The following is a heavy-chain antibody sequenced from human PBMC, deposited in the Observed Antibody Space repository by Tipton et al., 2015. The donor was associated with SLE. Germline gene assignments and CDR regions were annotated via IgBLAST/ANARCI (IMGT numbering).Heavy chain of an antibody. CDR2: INHSGST. D-gene: IGHD3-9*01. J-gene: IGHJ4*02. V-gene: IGHV4-34*01. CDR3: AAQSLRYFDWLFE. CDR1: GGSFSGYY. Sequence: TLSLTCAVYGGSFSGYYWSWIRQPPGKGLEWIGEINHSGSTNYNPSLKSRVTISVDTSKNQFSLKLSSVTAADTAVYYCAAQSLRYFDWLFEWGQGTLVTVSS.